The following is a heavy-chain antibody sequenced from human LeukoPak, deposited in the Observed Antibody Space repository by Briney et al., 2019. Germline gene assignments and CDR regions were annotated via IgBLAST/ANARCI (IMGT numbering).Heavy chain of an antibody. CDR2: ISAYHGNT. CDR1: GYTFTSYG. Sequence: GASVKVSCKASGYTFTSYGISWVRQAPGQGLEWMGWISAYHGNTNYAQKLQGRVTMSTDTSTSTAYMELRSLRSDDTAVYYCARDPYVDTAMVVDYWGQGTLVTVSS. V-gene: IGHV1-18*01. CDR3: ARDPYVDTAMVVDY. J-gene: IGHJ4*02. D-gene: IGHD5-18*01.